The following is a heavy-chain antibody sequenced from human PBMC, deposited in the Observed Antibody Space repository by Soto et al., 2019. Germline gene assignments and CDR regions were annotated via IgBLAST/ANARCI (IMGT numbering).Heavy chain of an antibody. CDR1: GGSISSGGYY. Sequence: QVQLQESGPGLVKPSQTLSLTCTVSGGSISSGGYYWSWIRQHPGKGLEWIGYIYYSGSTYYNPSLKSRVTLSVDTSKNQFSLKLSSVTAADTAVYYCARVPYQLPHYLFDPWGQGTLVTVSS. V-gene: IGHV4-31*03. D-gene: IGHD2-2*01. CDR3: ARVPYQLPHYLFDP. J-gene: IGHJ5*02. CDR2: IYYSGST.